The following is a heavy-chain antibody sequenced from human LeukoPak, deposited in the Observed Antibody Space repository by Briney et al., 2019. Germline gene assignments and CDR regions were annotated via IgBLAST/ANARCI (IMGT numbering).Heavy chain of an antibody. CDR3: ARSQNYYGSGDY. J-gene: IGHJ4*02. CDR2: IYYTGNT. D-gene: IGHD3-10*01. CDR1: GDSVSNGNYY. Sequence: SETLSLTCTVSGDSVSNGNYYWSWLRQPPGQPLEWIGYIYYTGNTYYNPSLEGRVTLSVDTSKNQFSVKLSSVTAAGTAVYYCARSQNYYGSGDYWSQGTLVTVSS. V-gene: IGHV4-61*01.